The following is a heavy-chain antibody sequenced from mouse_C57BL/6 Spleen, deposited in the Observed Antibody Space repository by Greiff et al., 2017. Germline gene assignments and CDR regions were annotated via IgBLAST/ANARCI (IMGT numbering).Heavy chain of an antibody. CDR1: GFTFSSYT. Sequence: EVKVEESGGGLVKPGGSLKLSCAASGFTFSSYTMSWVRQTPEKRLEWVATISGGGGNTYYPDSVKGRFTISRDNAKNTLYLQMSSLRSEDTALYYCARRSNYEDYWGQGTTLTVSS. CDR3: ARRSNYEDY. V-gene: IGHV5-9*01. CDR2: ISGGGGNT. D-gene: IGHD2-5*01. J-gene: IGHJ2*01.